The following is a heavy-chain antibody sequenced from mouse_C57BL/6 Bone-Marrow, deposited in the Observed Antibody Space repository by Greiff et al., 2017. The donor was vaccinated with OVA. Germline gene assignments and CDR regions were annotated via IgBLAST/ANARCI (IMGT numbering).Heavy chain of an antibody. Sequence: EVQLQQSGAELVRPGASVKLSCTASGFNIKDDYMHWVKQRPEQGLEWIGWIDPENGDTEYASKFQGKATITADTSSNTAYLQLSSLTSEDSAVYFCARSSYYSNSFAYWGQGTLVTVSA. J-gene: IGHJ3*01. CDR3: ARSSYYSNSFAY. D-gene: IGHD2-5*01. CDR1: GFNIKDDY. V-gene: IGHV14-4*01. CDR2: IDPENGDT.